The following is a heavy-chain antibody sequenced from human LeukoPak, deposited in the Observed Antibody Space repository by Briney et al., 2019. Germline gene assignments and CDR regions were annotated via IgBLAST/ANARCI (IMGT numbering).Heavy chain of an antibody. CDR1: GFTFTSSA. Sequence: RASVKVSCKASGFTFTSSAVQWVRQARGQRLEWIGWIVVGSGNTNYAQKFQERVTITRDMSTSTAYMELSSLRSEDTAVYYCAAPRGYCSGGSCPQDYYYYGMDVWGKGTTVIVSS. D-gene: IGHD2-15*01. CDR2: IVVGSGNT. V-gene: IGHV1-58*01. CDR3: AAPRGYCSGGSCPQDYYYYGMDV. J-gene: IGHJ6*04.